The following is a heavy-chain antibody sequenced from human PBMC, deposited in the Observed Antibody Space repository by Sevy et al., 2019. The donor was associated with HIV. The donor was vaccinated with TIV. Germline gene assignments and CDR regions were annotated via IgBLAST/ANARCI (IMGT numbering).Heavy chain of an antibody. CDR2: ISYDRSNK. D-gene: IGHD4-17*01. CDR1: GFTFSSYG. V-gene: IGHV3-30*18. CDR3: AKEASGDPSYFDY. J-gene: IGHJ4*02. Sequence: GGSLRLSCAASGFTFSSYGMHWVRQAPGKGLEWVAVISYDRSNKYYADSVKGRFTISRDNSKNTLYLQMNSLRAEDTAVYYCAKEASGDPSYFDYWGQGTLVTVSS.